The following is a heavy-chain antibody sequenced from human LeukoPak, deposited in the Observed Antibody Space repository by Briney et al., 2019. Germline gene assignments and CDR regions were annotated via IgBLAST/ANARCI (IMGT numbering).Heavy chain of an antibody. CDR3: AKSTRGIASRGFDF. J-gene: IGHJ4*02. CDR2: ISGTGTYI. V-gene: IGHV3-21*01. CDR1: VSTFSSST. D-gene: IGHD3-10*01. Sequence: GGSLRLSCGASVSTFSSSTMNWVRQAPGKGLEWVSSISGTGTYIYYADSVKGRFTVSRDNAQKSLYLQMNSLRAEDTAMYYCAKSTRGIASRGFDFWGQGTLVTVSS.